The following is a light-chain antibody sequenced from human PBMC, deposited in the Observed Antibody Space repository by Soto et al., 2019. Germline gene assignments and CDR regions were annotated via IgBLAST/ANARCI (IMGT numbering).Light chain of an antibody. Sequence: DIQMTQSPSSLSASVGDRVTITCRASQFINKYLSWYQQKPGKVPKLLINAASTLQSGVPSRFNGSRSGTDFSLAISSLQPDDFATYYCQQNYNLPWSFGQGTKVEIK. J-gene: IGKJ1*01. CDR1: QFINKY. V-gene: IGKV1-39*01. CDR3: QQNYNLPWS. CDR2: AAS.